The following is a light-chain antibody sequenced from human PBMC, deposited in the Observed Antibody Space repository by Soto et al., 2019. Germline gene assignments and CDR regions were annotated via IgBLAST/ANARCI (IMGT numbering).Light chain of an antibody. CDR2: ANG. CDR1: GSNIGAGYD. J-gene: IGLJ1*01. CDR3: QSYDRSLSGYV. Sequence: QSVVTQPPSVSGAPGQRGPISCTGSGSNIGAGYDVHWYQQLPGTAPKLPIYANGNRPSGVPDRFSGSKSGTSASLAITGLQAEDEADYYCQSYDRSLSGYVLGTGTKVTV. V-gene: IGLV1-40*01.